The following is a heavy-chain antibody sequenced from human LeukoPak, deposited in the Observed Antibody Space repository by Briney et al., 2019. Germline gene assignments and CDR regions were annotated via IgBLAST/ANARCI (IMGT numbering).Heavy chain of an antibody. CDR3: ARSLHQRLPYYGMYV. D-gene: IGHD6-25*01. J-gene: IGHJ6*02. CDR2: IYHSGRT. Sequence: SDTLSLTCALSGYPISSGYYWGWIRQPPGKGLEWIGSIYHSGRTYYNPSLKSRVPISVDTPRNQFSLKLSSVTAADTAVYFCARSLHQRLPYYGMYVWGEGTTVSVSS. CDR1: GYPISSGYY. V-gene: IGHV4-38-2*01.